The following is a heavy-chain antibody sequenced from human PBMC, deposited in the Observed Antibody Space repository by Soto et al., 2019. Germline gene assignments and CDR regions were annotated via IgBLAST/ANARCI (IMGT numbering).Heavy chain of an antibody. Sequence: PGGSLRLSCAASGFTFSSYEMNWVRQAPGKGLEWVSYISSSGSTIYYADSVKGRFTISRDNAKNSLYLQMNSLRAEDTAVYYCARAPQPYYYYYGMDVWGQGTTVTVSS. V-gene: IGHV3-48*03. CDR1: GFTFSSYE. CDR2: ISSSGSTI. CDR3: ARAPQPYYYYYGMDV. D-gene: IGHD1-1*01. J-gene: IGHJ6*02.